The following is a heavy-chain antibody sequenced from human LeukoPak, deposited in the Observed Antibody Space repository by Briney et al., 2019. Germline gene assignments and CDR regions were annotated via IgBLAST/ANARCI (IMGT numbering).Heavy chain of an antibody. CDR1: GASIDSYY. J-gene: IGHJ6*03. V-gene: IGHV4-4*09. CDR2: IYTSGNT. Sequence: SETLSLTCSVSGASIDSYYWGWIRQPPGKGLEWIGYIYTSGNTIYNPSLKSPVTISMDTSKDQFSLKMRSVTAADTAVYYCASLSIGPSPYFYYYMDVWGKGASVTVSS. D-gene: IGHD2-21*01. CDR3: ASLSIGPSPYFYYYMDV.